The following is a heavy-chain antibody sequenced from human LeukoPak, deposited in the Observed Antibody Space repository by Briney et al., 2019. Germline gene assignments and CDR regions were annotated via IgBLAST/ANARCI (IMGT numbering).Heavy chain of an antibody. Sequence: GGSLRLSCAASAFTFSGYAMSWVRQAPGRGLQWVSTISSSGGSKYYADSVKGRFTISRDNSKNTLYLQMNSLRAEDTAVYYCARERTWGGFAYGTFDYWGQGTLVTVSS. V-gene: IGHV3-23*01. D-gene: IGHD2-21*01. CDR3: ARERTWGGFAYGTFDY. J-gene: IGHJ4*02. CDR2: ISSSGGSK. CDR1: AFTFSGYA.